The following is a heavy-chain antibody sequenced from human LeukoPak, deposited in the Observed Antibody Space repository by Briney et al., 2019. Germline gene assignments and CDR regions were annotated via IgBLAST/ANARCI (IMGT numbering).Heavy chain of an antibody. CDR1: GGSFSGYY. CDR2: INHSGST. CDR3: ATGYSGYGYSRGWSLFDY. D-gene: IGHD6-19*01. V-gene: IGHV4-34*01. J-gene: IGHJ4*02. Sequence: SETLSLTCAVYGGSFSGYYWSWIRQPPGKGLEWIGEINHSGSTNYNPSLKSRVTISVDTSKNQFSLKLSSVTAADTAVYYCATGYSGYGYSRGWSLFDYWGQGTLVTVSP.